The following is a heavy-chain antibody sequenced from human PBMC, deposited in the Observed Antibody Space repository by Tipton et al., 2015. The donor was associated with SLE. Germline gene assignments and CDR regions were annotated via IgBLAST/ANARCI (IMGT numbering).Heavy chain of an antibody. V-gene: IGHV4-59*01. CDR2: VYYSGFA. CDR1: GGSFRGYH. D-gene: IGHD3-3*01. Sequence: GLVKPSETLSLTCTVYGGSFRGYHWSWIRQPPGKGLEWIGYVYYSGFANYNPSLKSRVSMSVDTSKNQFSLRLTSVTAADTAVYYCARDFFDFRFDPWGQGTLVTVSS. J-gene: IGHJ5*02. CDR3: ARDFFDFRFDP.